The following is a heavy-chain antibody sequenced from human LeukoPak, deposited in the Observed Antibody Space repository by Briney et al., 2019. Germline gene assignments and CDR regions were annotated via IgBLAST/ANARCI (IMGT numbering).Heavy chain of an antibody. CDR3: ARSRTGGRAGSLVYP. CDR1: GFTFSTYA. CDR2: ISYDGSNK. Sequence: GGSLRLSCAASGFTFSTYAMTWVRQAPGKGLEWVAVISYDGSNKYYADSVKGRFTISRDNSKNTLYLQMNSLRAEDTAVYYCARSRTGGRAGSLVYPWGQGTLVTVSS. D-gene: IGHD3-10*01. J-gene: IGHJ5*02. V-gene: IGHV3-30*04.